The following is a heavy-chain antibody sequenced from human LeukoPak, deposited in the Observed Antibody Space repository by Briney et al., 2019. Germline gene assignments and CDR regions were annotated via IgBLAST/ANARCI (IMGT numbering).Heavy chain of an antibody. J-gene: IGHJ4*02. CDR3: ASFSSGSYDY. CDR1: GYSISSGYY. CDR2: IYHSGST. Sequence: SETLSLTCTVSGYSISSGYYWGWIRQPPGRGLEWIGSIYHSGSTYYNLSLKSRVTISVDTSKNQFSLKLSSVTAADTAVYYCASFSSGSYDYWGQGTLVTVSS. V-gene: IGHV4-38-2*02. D-gene: IGHD1-26*01.